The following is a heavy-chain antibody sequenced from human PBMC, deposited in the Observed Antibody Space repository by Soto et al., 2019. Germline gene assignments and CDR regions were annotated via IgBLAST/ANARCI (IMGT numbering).Heavy chain of an antibody. J-gene: IGHJ4*02. Sequence: GGSLRLPCAASGFTFSSYAMSWVRQAPGKGLEWVSAISGSGGSTYYADSVKGRFTISRDNSKNTLYLQMNSLRAEDTAVYYCAKDTGGYSYGDYYFDYWGQGTLVTVSS. CDR2: ISGSGGST. CDR3: AKDTGGYSYGDYYFDY. D-gene: IGHD5-18*01. CDR1: GFTFSSYA. V-gene: IGHV3-23*01.